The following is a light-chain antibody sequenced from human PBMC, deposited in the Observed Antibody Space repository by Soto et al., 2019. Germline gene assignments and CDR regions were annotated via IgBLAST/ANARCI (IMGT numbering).Light chain of an antibody. CDR1: RSNIVTNY. J-gene: IGLJ3*02. Sequence: QSVLTQPPSASGTPGQRVTISCSGRRSNIVTNYVYWYQQFPGTAPKLLIYSNSHRPSGVPDRFSGSKSGTSASLAISGLRSDDEADYYCAAWDDSLSGPVFGGGTKVTVL. CDR3: AAWDDSLSGPV. CDR2: SNS. V-gene: IGLV1-47*02.